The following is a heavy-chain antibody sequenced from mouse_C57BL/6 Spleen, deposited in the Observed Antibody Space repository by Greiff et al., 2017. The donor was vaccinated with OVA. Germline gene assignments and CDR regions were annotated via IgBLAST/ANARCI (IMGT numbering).Heavy chain of an antibody. CDR2: IHPNSGST. Sequence: VQLQQPGAELVKPGASVKLSCKASGYTFTSYWMHWVKQRPGQGLEWIGMIHPNSGSTNYNEKFKSKATLTVDKSSSTAYMQLSSLTSEDSAVYYCARWGYDYGFDYWGQGTTLTVSS. D-gene: IGHD2-4*01. J-gene: IGHJ2*01. V-gene: IGHV1-64*01. CDR3: ARWGYDYGFDY. CDR1: GYTFTSYW.